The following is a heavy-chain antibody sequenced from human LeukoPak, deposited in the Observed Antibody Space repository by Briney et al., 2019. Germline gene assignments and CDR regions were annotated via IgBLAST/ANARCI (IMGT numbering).Heavy chain of an antibody. CDR2: INHSGST. CDR3: ARVQAAGDGYYFDF. J-gene: IGHJ4*02. Sequence: SETLSLTCAVYGGSFSSYYWSWIRQPPGKGLEWFGEINHSGSTNYNPSLKSRVTISVDTSKNQFSLKSSSVSAADTAVYYCARVQAAGDGYYFDFWGQGTLVTVSS. D-gene: IGHD7-27*01. V-gene: IGHV4-34*01. CDR1: GGSFSSYY.